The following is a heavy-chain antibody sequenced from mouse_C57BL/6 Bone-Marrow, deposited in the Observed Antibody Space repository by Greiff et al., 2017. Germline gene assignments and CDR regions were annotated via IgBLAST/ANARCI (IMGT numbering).Heavy chain of an antibody. D-gene: IGHD6-1*01. CDR3: ARGGSLVRFDY. CDR1: GYTFTTYP. CDR2: FHPYNDDT. Sequence: VQRVESGAELVKPGASVKMCCKASGYTFTTYPIEWMKQNHGKSLEWIGNFHPYNDDTKYNEKFKGKATLTVEKSSSTVYLERSRLTSDDSAVYYCARGGSLVRFDYWGQGTTLTVSS. J-gene: IGHJ2*01. V-gene: IGHV1-47*01.